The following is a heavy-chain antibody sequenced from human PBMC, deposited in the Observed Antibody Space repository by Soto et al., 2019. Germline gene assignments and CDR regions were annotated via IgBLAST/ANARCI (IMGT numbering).Heavy chain of an antibody. CDR1: GGSVSSGSYY. J-gene: IGHJ4*02. Sequence: QVQLQESGPGLVKPSETLSLTCTVSGGSVSSGSYYWSWIRQPPGKGLEWIGYIYYSGSTNYNPSLKSRVTISVDTSKNQISLKLSSVTAADTAVYYCARDRSVAGFRDYWGQGTLVTVSS. CDR3: ARDRSVAGFRDY. D-gene: IGHD6-19*01. CDR2: IYYSGST. V-gene: IGHV4-61*01.